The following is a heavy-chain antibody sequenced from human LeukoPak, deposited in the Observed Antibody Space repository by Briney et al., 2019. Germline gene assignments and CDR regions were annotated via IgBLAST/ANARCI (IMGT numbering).Heavy chain of an antibody. CDR1: GGSFSGYY. Sequence: SETLSLTCAVYGGSFSGYYWSWIRQPPGKGLEWIGEINHSGSTNYNPSLKSRVTISVDTSKNQFSLKLSSVTAADTAVYYCARLRFYDILTGYTYSYYYYYMDVWGKGTTVTISS. CDR3: ARLRFYDILTGYTYSYYYYYMDV. V-gene: IGHV4-34*01. J-gene: IGHJ6*03. CDR2: INHSGST. D-gene: IGHD3-9*01.